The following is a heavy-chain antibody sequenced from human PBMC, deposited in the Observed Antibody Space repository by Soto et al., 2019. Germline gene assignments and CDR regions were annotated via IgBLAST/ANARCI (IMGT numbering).Heavy chain of an antibody. CDR1: GYNFVAYY. Sequence: ASVNVSCKSSGYNFVAYYIHWGRQAPGQGLEWMGWINPSSGATNYAQKLQGRVTMTTDTSTSTAYMELRSLRSDDTAVYYCARGIYYDSSGYFTHFDYWGQGTLVTVSS. V-gene: IGHV1-18*01. CDR3: ARGIYYDSSGYFTHFDY. J-gene: IGHJ4*02. D-gene: IGHD3-22*01. CDR2: INPSSGAT.